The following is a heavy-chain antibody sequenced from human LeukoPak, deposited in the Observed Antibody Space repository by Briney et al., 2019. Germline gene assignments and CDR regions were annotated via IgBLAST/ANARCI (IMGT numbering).Heavy chain of an antibody. D-gene: IGHD1-1*01. CDR2: IRYDGSNK. Sequence: GGSLRLSCAASGFTFSSYGMHWVRQAPGKGLEWVAFIRYDGSNKYYADSVKGRFTISRDNSKNTLYLRMNSLRAEDTAVYYCARELQLERLAFGKEGSAFDYWGQGTLVTVSS. CDR3: ARELQLERLAFGKEGSAFDY. CDR1: GFTFSSYG. J-gene: IGHJ4*02. V-gene: IGHV3-30*02.